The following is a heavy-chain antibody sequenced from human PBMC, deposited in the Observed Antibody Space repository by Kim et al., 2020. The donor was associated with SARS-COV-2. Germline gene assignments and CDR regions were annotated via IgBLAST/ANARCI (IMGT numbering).Heavy chain of an antibody. D-gene: IGHD6-13*01. CDR1: GFDFSSSD. CDR2: IGAVDDT. Sequence: GGSLRLSCEASGFDFSSSDMHWVRQAIGKGLEWVSAIGAVDDTYYSDSVEGRFTISREIAKSSLYLQKNSRRAGDTAVYYCAREGKSSNWDDLYFDLWGR. J-gene: IGHJ2*01. V-gene: IGHV3-13*01. CDR3: AREGKSSNWDDLYFDL.